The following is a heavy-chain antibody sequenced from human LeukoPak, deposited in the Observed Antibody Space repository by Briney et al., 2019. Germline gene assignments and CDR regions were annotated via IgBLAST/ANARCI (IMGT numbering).Heavy chain of an antibody. V-gene: IGHV4-30-4*01. CDR1: GGSISNDDYY. D-gene: IGHD5-24*01. Sequence: PSQTLSLTCSVSGGSISNDDYYWSWIRQPPGKGLEWLGNIYSSGATHYNPSLKSQVAISIDTSKNQFSLNLTSVTAADTAVYYCARKDGPFDYWGQGTLVTVSS. J-gene: IGHJ4*02. CDR2: IYSSGAT. CDR3: ARKDGPFDY.